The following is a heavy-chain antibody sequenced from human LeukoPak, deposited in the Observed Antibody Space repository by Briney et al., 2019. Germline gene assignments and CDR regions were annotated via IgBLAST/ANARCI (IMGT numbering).Heavy chain of an antibody. CDR1: GDSMDMYY. J-gene: IGHJ4*02. CDR2: IYYSGST. Sequence: SETLSLTCTVSGDSMDMYYWSFIRQSAGKGLEWIGYIYYSGSTNYNPSLKSRVTISVDTSKNQFSLKLSSVTAADTAVYYCARQLGPKISFDYWGQGTLVTVSS. D-gene: IGHD7-27*01. V-gene: IGHV4-59*01. CDR3: ARQLGPKISFDY.